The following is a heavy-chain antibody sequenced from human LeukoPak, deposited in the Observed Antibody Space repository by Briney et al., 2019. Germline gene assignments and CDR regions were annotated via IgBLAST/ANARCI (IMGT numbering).Heavy chain of an antibody. Sequence: GESLRISCKGSGYSFTSYWISWVRQMPGKGLEWMGRIDPSDSYTNYGPSFQGHVTISADKSISTAYLQWSSLKASDTAMYYCARSYYYDSSAYYFDYWGQGTLVTVSS. V-gene: IGHV5-10-1*01. CDR3: ARSYYYDSSAYYFDY. CDR1: GYSFTSYW. J-gene: IGHJ4*02. CDR2: IDPSDSYT. D-gene: IGHD3-22*01.